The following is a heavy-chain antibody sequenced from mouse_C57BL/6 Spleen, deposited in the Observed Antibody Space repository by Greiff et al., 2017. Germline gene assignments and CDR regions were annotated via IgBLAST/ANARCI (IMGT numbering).Heavy chain of an antibody. CDR1: GFTFSSYG. D-gene: IGHD2-4*01. J-gene: IGHJ4*01. CDR2: ISSGGSYT. CDR3: ARHYDYDGNWAMDY. V-gene: IGHV5-6*01. Sequence: EVKLMESGGDLVKPGGSLKLSCAASGFTFSSYGMSWVRQTPDKRLEWVATISSGGSYTYYPASVKGRFTISRDNAKNTLYLQMSSLKSEDTAMYYCARHYDYDGNWAMDYWGQGTSVTVSS.